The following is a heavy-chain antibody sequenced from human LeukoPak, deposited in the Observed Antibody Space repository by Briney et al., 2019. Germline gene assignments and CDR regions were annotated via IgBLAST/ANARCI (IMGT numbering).Heavy chain of an antibody. V-gene: IGHV4-39*07. CDR1: GGSISSSSYY. J-gene: IGHJ6*03. CDR3: ARGVGATSVFYYYYYMDV. Sequence: SETLSLTCTVSGGSISSSSYYWGWIRQPPGKGLEWIGSIYYSGSTYYNPSLKSRVTISVDTSKNQFSLKLSSVTAADTAVYYCARGVGATSVFYYYYYMDVWGKGTTVTVSS. D-gene: IGHD1-26*01. CDR2: IYYSGST.